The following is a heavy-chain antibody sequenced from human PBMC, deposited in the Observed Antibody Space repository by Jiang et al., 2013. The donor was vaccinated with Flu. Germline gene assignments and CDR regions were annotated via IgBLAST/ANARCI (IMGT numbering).Heavy chain of an antibody. CDR3: AKALTMVRGVHPYYFDY. D-gene: IGHD3-10*01. CDR2: IGGSGDSK. CDR1: GFTFSSYA. V-gene: IGHV3-23*01. Sequence: VQLLESGEGLVQPGGSLRLSCAASGFTFSSYAMSWVRQAPGKGLEWVSAIGGSGDSKYYADSVKGRFTISRDNSKNTLYLQMNSLRAEDTAVYYCAKALTMVRGVHPYYFDYWGQGTLVTV. J-gene: IGHJ4*02.